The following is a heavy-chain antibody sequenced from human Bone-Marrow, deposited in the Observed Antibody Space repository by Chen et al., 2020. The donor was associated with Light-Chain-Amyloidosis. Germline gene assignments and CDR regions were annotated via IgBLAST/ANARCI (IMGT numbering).Heavy chain of an antibody. Sequence: QVQLVQSGAEVKKPGASGKDSCKASGYAFTNYVIHRVRQAPGQRLEWMGWINTANGYTKYSQKFQGRVTINRDTSASTAYMEVSSLRFEDTAVYYCARTPDATHYYYGMDVWGQGTTVTVSS. V-gene: IGHV1-3*04. CDR1: GYAFTNYV. CDR3: ARTPDATHYYYGMDV. D-gene: IGHD2-15*01. J-gene: IGHJ6*02. CDR2: INTANGYT.